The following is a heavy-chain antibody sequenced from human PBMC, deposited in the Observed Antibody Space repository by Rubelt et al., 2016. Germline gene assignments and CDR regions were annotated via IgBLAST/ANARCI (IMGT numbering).Heavy chain of an antibody. CDR2: IYYSGST. D-gene: IGHD6-19*01. CDR1: GGSISSSSYY. CDR3: ARADSQWLHFDY. J-gene: IGHJ4*02. V-gene: IGHV4-31*03. Sequence: QLQLQESGSGLVKPSETLSLTCTVSGGSISSSSYYWGWIRQHPGQGLEWIGSIYYSGSTYYNPSLKGRVTISGDRSKNQFSRKLSAVTAADTAVYYCARADSQWLHFDYWGQGTLVTVSS.